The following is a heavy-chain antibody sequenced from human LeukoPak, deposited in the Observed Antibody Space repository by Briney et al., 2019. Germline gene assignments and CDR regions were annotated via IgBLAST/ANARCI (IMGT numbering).Heavy chain of an antibody. J-gene: IGHJ4*02. CDR3: AREDSSGWYYFDY. CDR2: ISRSSSYI. Sequence: PGGSLRLSCAASGFTFSSYTMNWVRQAPGKGLEWVSSISRSSSYIYYADSMKGRFTISRDNANNSLFLQMNSLRAEGTAVYYCAREDSSGWYYFDYWGQGTLVTVSS. CDR1: GFTFSSYT. V-gene: IGHV3-21*01. D-gene: IGHD6-19*01.